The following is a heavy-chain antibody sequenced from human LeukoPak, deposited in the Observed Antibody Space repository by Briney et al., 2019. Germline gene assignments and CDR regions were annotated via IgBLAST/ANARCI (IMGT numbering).Heavy chain of an antibody. V-gene: IGHV3-30*04. CDR1: GFTFSSYA. CDR2: ISYDGSNK. Sequence: GGSLRLSCAASGFTFSSYAMHWVRQAPGKGLEWVAVISYDGSNKYYADSVKGRFTISRDNSKDTLYLQMNSLRAEDTAVYYCARDQSPIVVPLRSGGWFDPWGQGTLVTVSS. CDR3: ARDQSPIVVPLRSGGWFDP. J-gene: IGHJ5*02. D-gene: IGHD3-22*01.